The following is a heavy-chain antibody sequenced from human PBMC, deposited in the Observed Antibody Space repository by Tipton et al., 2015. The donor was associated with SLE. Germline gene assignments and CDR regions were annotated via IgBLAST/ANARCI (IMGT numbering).Heavy chain of an antibody. CDR3: ARHFPNSAYPPIDAFDI. Sequence: VQLVQSGAEVKKPGESLEISCKGSGYSFTNYWIGWVRQMPGKGLEWMGIIYPGDSDTRYSPSFQGQVTISADKSISTAYVQWSSLKASDTAMYYWARHFPNSAYPPIDAFDIWGQGTMVIVSS. D-gene: IGHD3-22*01. CDR1: GYSFTNYW. CDR2: IYPGDSDT. V-gene: IGHV5-51*01. J-gene: IGHJ3*02.